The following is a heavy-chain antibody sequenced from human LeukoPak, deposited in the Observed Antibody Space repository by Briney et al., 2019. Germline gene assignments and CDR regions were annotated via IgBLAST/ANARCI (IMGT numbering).Heavy chain of an antibody. D-gene: IGHD4-23*01. J-gene: IGHJ4*02. Sequence: PSETLSLTCAVYSGSFSGYYWSWIRQPPGKGLEWIGEINHSGSTNYNPSLKSRATISVDTSKNQFSLKLSSVTAADTAVYYCASYYGGNPTFDYWGQGTLVTVSS. CDR3: ASYYGGNPTFDY. CDR1: SGSFSGYY. CDR2: INHSGST. V-gene: IGHV4-34*01.